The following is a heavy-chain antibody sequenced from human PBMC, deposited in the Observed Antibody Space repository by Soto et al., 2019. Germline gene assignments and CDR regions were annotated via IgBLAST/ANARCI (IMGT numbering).Heavy chain of an antibody. J-gene: IGHJ6*02. CDR3: TTDPTFEAGYWSSGSCYRSYEMEV. V-gene: IGHV3-15*01. D-gene: IGHD2-15*01. CDR1: GFPFSDAW. CDR2: IKSNTDGGAT. Sequence: GGSLRLSCAASGFPFSDAWIRWVRQPPGKGVEWVGRIKSNTDGGATDYAAHVKGRSTISRDGSKNTLYLQMKSLTTADTAVYDCTTDPTFEAGYWSSGSCYRSYEMEVWGQGTTIAFSS.